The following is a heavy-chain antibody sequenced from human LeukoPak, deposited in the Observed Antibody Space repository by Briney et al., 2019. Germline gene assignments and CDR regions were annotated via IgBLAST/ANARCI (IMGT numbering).Heavy chain of an antibody. D-gene: IGHD3-10*01. CDR2: ISWNGGNI. J-gene: IGHJ6*03. CDR3: ARVLSGRGSLYSYYYYMDV. CDR1: GFNFDDFA. V-gene: IGHV3-9*01. Sequence: GRSLRLSCAASGFNFDDFAMHWVRQAPGKGLEWVSGISWNGGNIDYVDSVKGRFAISRDNSKNTLYLQMNSLRTEDTAVYYCARVLSGRGSLYSYYYYMDVWGKGTTVTISS.